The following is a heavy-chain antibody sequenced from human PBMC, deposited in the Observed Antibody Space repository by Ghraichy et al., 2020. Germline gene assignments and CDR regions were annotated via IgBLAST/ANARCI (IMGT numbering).Heavy chain of an antibody. CDR1: GFTFSNYE. CDR3: ARLDYGGHSGDDY. V-gene: IGHV3-48*03. CDR2: ISSSGITI. D-gene: IGHD4-23*01. Sequence: GALRLSCAASGFTFSNYEMNWVRQAPGKGLEWLSYISSSGITIYYSDSLKGRFTISRDNAKNSLYLQMDSLRAEDPALYYCARLDYGGHSGDDYWGQGTLVTVSS. J-gene: IGHJ4*02.